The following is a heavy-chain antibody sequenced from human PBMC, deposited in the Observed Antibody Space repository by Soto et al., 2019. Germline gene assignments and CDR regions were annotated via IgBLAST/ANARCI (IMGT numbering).Heavy chain of an antibody. J-gene: IGHJ6*02. D-gene: IGHD3-10*01. CDR2: INPNNGGT. V-gene: IGHV1-2*02. Sequence: GASVKVSCKASGYTFTGYYMHWVRQAPGQGLEWMGWINPNNGGTKFAQKFQDRVTLTRDMSISTAYMELSWLTSADTAVYYCASSSSGSYYLTPYGMDVWGQGTTVTVSS. CDR3: ASSSSGSYYLTPYGMDV. CDR1: GYTFTGYY.